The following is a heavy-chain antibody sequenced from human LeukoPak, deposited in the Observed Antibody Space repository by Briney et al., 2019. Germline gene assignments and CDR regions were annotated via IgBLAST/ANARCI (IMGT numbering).Heavy chain of an antibody. CDR3: ARGRSRYYDSSVLNY. Sequence: PSETLSLTCTVSGDSISSSSYYWGFIRQPPGQGLEWIGSIYYGSVFYSVSTYYNPSLKSRVTMSGDTSKNQFSLKLSSVTAADTAAYYCARGRSRYYDSSVLNYWGQGTLVTVSS. D-gene: IGHD3-22*01. J-gene: IGHJ4*02. V-gene: IGHV4-39*07. CDR1: GDSISSSSYY. CDR2: IYYGSVFYSVST.